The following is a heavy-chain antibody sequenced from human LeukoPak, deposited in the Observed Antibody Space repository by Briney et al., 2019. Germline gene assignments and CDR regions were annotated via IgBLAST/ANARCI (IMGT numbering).Heavy chain of an antibody. CDR2: ISWNSGSI. Sequence: PGESLRLSCAASGFTFDDYAMHWVRQAPGKGLEWVSGISWNSGSIGYADSVKGRFTISRDNAKNSLYLQMNSLRAEDTALYYCAKDRVAVARAIDYWGQGTLVTVSS. J-gene: IGHJ4*02. V-gene: IGHV3-9*01. D-gene: IGHD6-19*01. CDR3: AKDRVAVARAIDY. CDR1: GFTFDDYA.